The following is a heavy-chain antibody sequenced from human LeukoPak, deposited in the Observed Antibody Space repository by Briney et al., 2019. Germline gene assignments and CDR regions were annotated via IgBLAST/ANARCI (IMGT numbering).Heavy chain of an antibody. J-gene: IGHJ4*02. CDR3: ARDFGGDSGDY. V-gene: IGHV3-7*01. D-gene: IGHD2-21*02. Sequence: GGSLRLSCAASGFTVSSNYMSWVRQAPGKGLEWVANIKQDGSEKYYVDSVKGRFTISRDNAKNSLYLQMNSLRAEDTAVYYCARDFGGDSGDYWGQGTLVTVSS. CDR1: GFTVSSNY. CDR2: IKQDGSEK.